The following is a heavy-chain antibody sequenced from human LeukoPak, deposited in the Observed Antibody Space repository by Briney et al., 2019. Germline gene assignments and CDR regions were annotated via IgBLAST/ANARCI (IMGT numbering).Heavy chain of an antibody. CDR2: INAGNGNT. CDR3: ARGGSYRWFDY. J-gene: IGHJ4*02. Sequence: ASVKVSCKASGYTFTSYAMHRVRQAPGQRLEWMGWINAGNGNTKYSQKFQGRVTITRDTSASTAYMELSSLRSEDTAVYYCARGGSYRWFDYWGQGTLVTVSS. V-gene: IGHV1-3*01. D-gene: IGHD1-26*01. CDR1: GYTFTSYA.